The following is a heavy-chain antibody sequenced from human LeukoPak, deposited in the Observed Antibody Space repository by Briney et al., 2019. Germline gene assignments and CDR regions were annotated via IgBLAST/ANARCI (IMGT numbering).Heavy chain of an antibody. Sequence: SETLSLTCTVAGGSISSYYWNWIRQPPGKGLEWIGTIYHSGSAYSNPSLKSRVTMSVDTSKNQFSLNLSSVTAADTAVYYCARVGYYPDYYMDVWGKGTTVTVSS. D-gene: IGHD3-10*01. CDR3: ARVGYYPDYYMDV. CDR1: GGSISSYY. V-gene: IGHV4-59*04. J-gene: IGHJ6*03. CDR2: IYHSGSA.